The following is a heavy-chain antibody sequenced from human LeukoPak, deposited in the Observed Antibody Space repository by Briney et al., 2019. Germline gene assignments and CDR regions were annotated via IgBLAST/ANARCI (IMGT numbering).Heavy chain of an antibody. J-gene: IGHJ5*02. D-gene: IGHD6-13*01. CDR2: IYYSGST. Sequence: KPSGTLSLTCTVSGGSISSSSYYWGWIRQPPGKGLEWIGSIYYSGSTYYNPSLKSRVTISVDTSKNQFSLKLSSVTAADTAVYYCAREGASSWYGHWGQGTLVTVSS. CDR1: GGSISSSSYY. V-gene: IGHV4-39*07. CDR3: AREGASSWYGH.